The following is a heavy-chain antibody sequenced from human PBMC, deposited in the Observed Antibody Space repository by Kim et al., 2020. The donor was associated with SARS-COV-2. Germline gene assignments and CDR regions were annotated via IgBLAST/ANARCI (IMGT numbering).Heavy chain of an antibody. J-gene: IGHJ4*02. CDR3: ARDVEWGLPTALNY. D-gene: IGHD1-26*01. CDR1: GGSISSSSYY. Sequence: SETLSLTCTVSGGSISSSSYYWGWIRQPPGKGLEWIGSIYYSGSTYYNPSLKSRVTISVDASKNQFSLKLSSVTAADTAVYYCARDVEWGLPTALNYWGQGTLVTVSS. V-gene: IGHV4-39*07. CDR2: IYYSGST.